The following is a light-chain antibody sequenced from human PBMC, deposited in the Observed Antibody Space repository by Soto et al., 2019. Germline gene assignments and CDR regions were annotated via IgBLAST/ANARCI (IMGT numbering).Light chain of an antibody. CDR1: QSITSY. CDR2: DAS. J-gene: IGKJ5*01. Sequence: EIVLTQSPATLSLSPGERATLSCRASQSITSYLAWYQQKAGQAPRLLIYDASKRATGIPARFSGSGSGTDFTLTISSLEPEDFAVYYCQHRSDWPITFGQGTRLEIK. CDR3: QHRSDWPIT. V-gene: IGKV3-11*01.